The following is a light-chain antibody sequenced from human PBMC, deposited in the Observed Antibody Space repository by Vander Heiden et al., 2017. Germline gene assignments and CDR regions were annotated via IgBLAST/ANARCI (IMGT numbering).Light chain of an antibody. J-gene: IGKJ2*01. CDR1: PSVSSN. Sequence: EIVMAQSPATLSVSPGERATLSCRASPSVSSNFAWYQQKPGQAPRLLIYGASTRATGIPARFSGSGSGTEFTLTISSLQSEDFAIYYCQQYNKWPPMYTFGQGTKLEIK. CDR3: QQYNKWPPMYT. CDR2: GAS. V-gene: IGKV3-15*01.